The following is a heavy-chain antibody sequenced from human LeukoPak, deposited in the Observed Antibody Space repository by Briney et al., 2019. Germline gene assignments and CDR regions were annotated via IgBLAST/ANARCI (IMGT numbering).Heavy chain of an antibody. Sequence: SEILSLTCTVSGGSISSYYWSWIRQPPGKGLEWIGYIYYSGSTNYNPSLKSRVTISVDTSKNQFSLKLSSVTAADTAVYYCARIRISSAYWGSYRSAWFDPWGQGTLVTVSS. J-gene: IGHJ5*02. CDR3: ARIRISSAYWGSYRSAWFDP. V-gene: IGHV4-59*01. CDR2: IYYSGST. CDR1: GGSISSYY. D-gene: IGHD3-16*02.